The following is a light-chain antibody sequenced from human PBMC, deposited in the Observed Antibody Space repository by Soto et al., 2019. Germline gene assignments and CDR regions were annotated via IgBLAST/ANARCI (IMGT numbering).Light chain of an antibody. CDR1: SSDVGSYNL. CDR3: CSYAGSSTYV. Sequence: QSVLTQPASVSGSPGQSITISCTGTSSDVGSYNLVSWYQQHPGKAPKLMIYEGGKRPSGVSDRFSGSKSGNTASLTISGLQAEDDADYYCCSYAGSSTYVFGPGTKLTVL. CDR2: EGG. V-gene: IGLV2-23*01. J-gene: IGLJ1*01.